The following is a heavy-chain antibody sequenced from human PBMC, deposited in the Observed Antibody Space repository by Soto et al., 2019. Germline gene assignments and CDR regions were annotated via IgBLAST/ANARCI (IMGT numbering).Heavy chain of an antibody. D-gene: IGHD1-26*01. CDR2: VYYSGST. CDR3: ARGEWELPFDL. Sequence: QVQLQESGPGLVKPSETLSLTCTVSGGSVSSGSYYWSWIRQPPGKGLEWIGCVYYSGSTNYNPSLKSRVTISVDTSKNQFSLKLSSVTAADTAVYYCARGEWELPFDLWGQGPLVTVSS. V-gene: IGHV4-61*01. CDR1: GGSVSSGSYY. J-gene: IGHJ4*02.